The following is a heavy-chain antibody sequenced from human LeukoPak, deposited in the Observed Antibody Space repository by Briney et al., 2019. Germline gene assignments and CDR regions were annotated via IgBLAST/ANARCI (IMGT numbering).Heavy chain of an antibody. CDR2: INPSGGST. Sequence: GASVKVSCKASGYTFTSYYMHWVRQAPGQGLEWMGIINPSGGSTSYAQKFQGRVTMTRDMSTSTVYMELSSLRSEDTAVYYCARHRSSWYYFDYWGQGTLVTVSS. V-gene: IGHV1-46*01. D-gene: IGHD6-13*01. J-gene: IGHJ4*02. CDR3: ARHRSSWYYFDY. CDR1: GYTFTSYY.